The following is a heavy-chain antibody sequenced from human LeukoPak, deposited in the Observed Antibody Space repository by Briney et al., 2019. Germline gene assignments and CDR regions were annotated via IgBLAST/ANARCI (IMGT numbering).Heavy chain of an antibody. CDR3: GRDMNWNQLPYYYYYGMDV. D-gene: IGHD1-1*01. CDR1: GYTFTSYG. J-gene: IGHJ6*04. Sequence: ASVKVSCKASGYTFTSYGISWVRQAPGQGLEWMGWVSAYNGNTNYAQKLQGRVTMTTDTSTSTAYMELRSLRSDDTAVYYCGRDMNWNQLPYYYYYGMDVWGKGTTVTVSS. V-gene: IGHV1-18*04. CDR2: VSAYNGNT.